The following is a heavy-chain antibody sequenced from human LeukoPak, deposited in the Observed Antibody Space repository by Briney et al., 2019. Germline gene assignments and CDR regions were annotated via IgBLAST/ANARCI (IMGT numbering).Heavy chain of an antibody. V-gene: IGHV1-2*02. D-gene: IGHD1-7*01. CDR3: AREAELLLDY. CDR1: GYTFTSYY. CDR2: ITPNSGGT. Sequence: ASVKVSCKASGYTFTSYYMHWVRQAPGQGLEWMGGITPNSGGTNYAQKFQGRVTMTRDTSISTAYMELSRLRSNDTAVYSCAREAELLLDYWGQGTLVTVSS. J-gene: IGHJ4*02.